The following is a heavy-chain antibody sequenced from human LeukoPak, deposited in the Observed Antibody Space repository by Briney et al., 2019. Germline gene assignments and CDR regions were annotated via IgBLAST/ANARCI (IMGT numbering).Heavy chain of an antibody. Sequence: SETLSLTCAVYGGSFSGYYWSWIRQHPGKGLEWIGYIYYSGSTYYNPSLKSRVTISVDTSKNQFSLKLSSVTAADTAVYYCARGRTYYYGSGSPTIDYWGQGTLVTVSS. CDR2: IYYSGST. CDR3: ARGRTYYYGSGSPTIDY. J-gene: IGHJ4*02. V-gene: IGHV4-31*11. CDR1: GGSFSGYY. D-gene: IGHD3-10*01.